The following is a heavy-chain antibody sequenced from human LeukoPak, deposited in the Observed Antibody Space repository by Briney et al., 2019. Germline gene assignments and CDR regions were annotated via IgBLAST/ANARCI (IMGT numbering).Heavy chain of an antibody. V-gene: IGHV3-7*01. Sequence: PGGSLRLSCAASGFTFSSYWMSWVRQAPGKGLEWVANIKEDGSERYYVDSVRGRFTFSRDNAKNSLYLQMNSLRAEDTAVYYCARGGSYYYSDYWGQGTLVTVSS. CDR3: ARGGSYYYSDY. D-gene: IGHD1-26*01. CDR2: IKEDGSER. J-gene: IGHJ4*02. CDR1: GFTFSSYW.